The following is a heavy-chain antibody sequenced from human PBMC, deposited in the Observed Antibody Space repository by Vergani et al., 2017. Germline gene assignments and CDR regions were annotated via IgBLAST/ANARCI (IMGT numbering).Heavy chain of an antibody. CDR1: GGSISSGGYY. V-gene: IGHV4-31*03. J-gene: IGHJ6*03. CDR2: IYYSGST. CDR3: ARARYSGYEPYYYYYYMDV. D-gene: IGHD5-12*01. Sequence: QVQLQESGPGLVKPSQTLSLTCTVSGGSISSGGYYWSWIRQHPGKGLEWIGYIYYSGSTYYNPSLKRRVTISVDTSKTQFSLKLSSVTAADTAVYYCARARYSGYEPYYYYYYMDVWGKGTTVTVSS.